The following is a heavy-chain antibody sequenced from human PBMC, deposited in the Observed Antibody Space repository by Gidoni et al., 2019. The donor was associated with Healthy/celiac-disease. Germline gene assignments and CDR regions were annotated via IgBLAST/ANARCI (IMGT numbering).Heavy chain of an antibody. V-gene: IGHV3-30-3*01. Sequence: QVQLVESGGGVVQPGRSLRLSCAASGFTFSSYAMHWVRQAPGKGLEWVAVISYDGSNKYYADSVKGRFTISRDNSKNTLYLQMNSLRAEDTAVYYCARGVGDYYDSSGYYSEFDYWGQGTLVTVSS. CDR3: ARGVGDYYDSSGYYSEFDY. D-gene: IGHD3-22*01. J-gene: IGHJ4*02. CDR2: ISYDGSNK. CDR1: GFTFSSYA.